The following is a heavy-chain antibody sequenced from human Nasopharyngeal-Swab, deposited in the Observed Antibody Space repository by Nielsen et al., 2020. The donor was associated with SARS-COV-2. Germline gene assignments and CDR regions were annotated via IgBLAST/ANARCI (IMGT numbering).Heavy chain of an antibody. CDR1: GCSISIYY. V-gene: IGHV4-4*07. CDR3: ARVTAMAPGHYFDY. CDR2: IYTSGST. J-gene: IGHJ4*02. D-gene: IGHD5-18*01. Sequence: SETLSLTCTVSGCSISIYYWRWLRQPAGKGLEWIGRIYTSGSTNYNPSLKSRVTMSVDTSKNQFSLKLSSVTAADTAVYYCARVTAMAPGHYFDYWGQGTLVTVSS.